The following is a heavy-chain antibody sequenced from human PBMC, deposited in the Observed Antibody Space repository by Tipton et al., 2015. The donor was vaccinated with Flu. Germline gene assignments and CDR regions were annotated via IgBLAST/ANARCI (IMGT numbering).Heavy chain of an antibody. CDR1: GASFGSGYY. J-gene: IGHJ4*02. V-gene: IGHV4-61*01. CDR3: AREFNRSFDF. CDR2: IYDSGNT. D-gene: IGHD1-14*01. Sequence: TLSLTCSVSGASFGSGYYWGWIRQPPGKGLEWIGHIYDSGNTDYSPSLKSRVTISLDTSKNQFSLKLNSVTAADTAVYYCAREFNRSFDFWGQGILVTVSS.